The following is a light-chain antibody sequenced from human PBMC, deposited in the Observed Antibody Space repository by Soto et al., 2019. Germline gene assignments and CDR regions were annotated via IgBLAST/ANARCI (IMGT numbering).Light chain of an antibody. V-gene: IGLV2-14*01. J-gene: IGLJ1*01. CDR2: DVS. Sequence: QSALTQPASVSGSPGQSITISCTGTRSDVGGYNFVSWYQQHPGKAPKLMIYDVSNRPSGVSNRFSGSKSGNTASLTISGLQAEDEADSYCSSYRSSSTGVFGTGTKLTVL. CDR3: SSYRSSSTGV. CDR1: RSDVGGYNF.